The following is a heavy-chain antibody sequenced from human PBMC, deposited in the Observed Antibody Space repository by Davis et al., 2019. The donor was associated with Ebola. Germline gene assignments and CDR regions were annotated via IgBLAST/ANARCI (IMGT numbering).Heavy chain of an antibody. J-gene: IGHJ3*02. Sequence: SVKVSCKASGYTFTSYYMHWVRQAPGQGLEWMGGIIPIFGTANYAQKFQGRVTITADESTSTAYMELSSLRSEDTAVYYCATGVVPAAMEDAFDIWGQGTMVTVSS. CDR2: IIPIFGTA. CDR3: ATGVVPAAMEDAFDI. V-gene: IGHV1-69*13. CDR1: GYTFTSYY. D-gene: IGHD2-2*01.